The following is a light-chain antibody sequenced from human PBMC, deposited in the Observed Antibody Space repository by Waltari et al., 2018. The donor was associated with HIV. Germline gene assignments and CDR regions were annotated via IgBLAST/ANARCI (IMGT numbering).Light chain of an antibody. CDR2: DVI. CDR3: CSYAGSSTWV. V-gene: IGLV2-23*02. CDR1: RSAVAGYNL. J-gene: IGLJ3*02. Sequence: QSALTQPASVSGSPGQSLTISCTGTRSAVAGYNLVSWYQQHPGKAPNLMIPDVIKRPSGVSTRFSGSKSGNTASMTISGLQADDEADYYCCSYAGSSTWVFGGGTKLTVL.